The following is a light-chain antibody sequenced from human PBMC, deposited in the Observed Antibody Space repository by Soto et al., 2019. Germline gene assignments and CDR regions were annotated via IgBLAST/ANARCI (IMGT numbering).Light chain of an antibody. CDR1: QSVSSSY. CDR2: GAS. V-gene: IGKV3-20*01. J-gene: IGKJ3*01. Sequence: ESVVTQSPGTLSLSPGERATLSCRASQSVSSSYLAWYQHKPGQVPRLLIYGASTRATGIPDRFSGSGSGTDFTLSISRLEPEDFAVYFCQQFGSPFTFGPGTKVDL. CDR3: QQFGSPFT.